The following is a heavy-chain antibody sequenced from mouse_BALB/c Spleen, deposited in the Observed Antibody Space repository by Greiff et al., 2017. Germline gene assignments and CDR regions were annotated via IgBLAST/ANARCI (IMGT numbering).Heavy chain of an antibody. CDR1: GYSIPSDYA. CDR2: ISYSGST. V-gene: IGHV3-2*02. D-gene: IGHD2-4*01. J-gene: IGHJ1*01. Sequence: EVQLQESGPGLVKPSQSLSLTCTVTGYSIPSDYAWNWIRQFPGNKLEWMGYISYSGSTSYNPSLKSRISITRATSKNQFFLQLNSVTTEDTATYYCAREERRRYDYGGRWYFDVWGAGTTVTVSS. CDR3: AREERRRYDYGGRWYFDV.